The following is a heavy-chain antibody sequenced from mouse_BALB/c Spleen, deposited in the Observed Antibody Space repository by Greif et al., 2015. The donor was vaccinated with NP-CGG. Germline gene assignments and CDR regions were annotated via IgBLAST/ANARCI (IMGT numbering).Heavy chain of an antibody. D-gene: IGHD2-4*01. CDR3: ARDWYDYPWFAY. CDR1: GFSLTSYG. V-gene: IGHV2-4-1*01. CDR2: IWSGGST. Sequence: VKLQESGPGLVQPSQSLSITCTVSGFSLTSYGVHWVRQSPGKGLEWLGVIWSGGSTDYNAAFISRLSISKDNSKSQVFFKMNSLQADDTAIYYCARDWYDYPWFAYWGQGTLVTVSA. J-gene: IGHJ3*01.